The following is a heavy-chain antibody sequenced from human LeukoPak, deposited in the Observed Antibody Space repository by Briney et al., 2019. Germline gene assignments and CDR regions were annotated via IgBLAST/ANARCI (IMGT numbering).Heavy chain of an antibody. CDR3: ARDNSVGDNAWWFDP. CDR1: GYTFTGYY. V-gene: IGHV1-46*01. J-gene: IGHJ5*02. Sequence: ASVKVSCKASGYTFTGYYMHWVRQAPGQGLEWIGLINPTGTGTLYAQKFQGRVTMTRDMSTSTDYMELSSLRSEDTAIYYCARDNSVGDNAWWFDPWGQGTLVTVSS. D-gene: IGHD1-26*01. CDR2: INPTGTGT.